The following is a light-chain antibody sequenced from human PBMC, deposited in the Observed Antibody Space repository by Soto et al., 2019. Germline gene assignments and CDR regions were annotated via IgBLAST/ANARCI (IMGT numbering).Light chain of an antibody. CDR1: SGDVGGYNF. Sequence: QSALTQPRSVSXXPGQSVTISCTGASGDVGGYNFVSWYQQHPGKAPTLMIFDVSQRPSGVPDRFSGSKSGNTASLTISGLQAEDEADYYCCSYGGSYTWVFGGGTKLTVL. CDR3: CSYGGSYTWV. CDR2: DVS. V-gene: IGLV2-11*01. J-gene: IGLJ3*02.